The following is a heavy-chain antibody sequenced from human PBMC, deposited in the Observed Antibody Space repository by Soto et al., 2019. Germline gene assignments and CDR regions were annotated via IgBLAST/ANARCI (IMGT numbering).Heavy chain of an antibody. V-gene: IGHV1-3*01. CDR1: GYTFTSYA. CDR3: ASTGPYCTNGVCRYYYYMDV. Sequence: ASVKVSCKASGYTFTSYAMHWVRQAPGQRLEWMGWINAGNGNTKYSQKFQGRVTITRDTSASTAYMELSSLRSEDTAVYYCASTGPYCTNGVCRYYYYMDVWGKGTTVTV. J-gene: IGHJ6*03. CDR2: INAGNGNT. D-gene: IGHD2-8*01.